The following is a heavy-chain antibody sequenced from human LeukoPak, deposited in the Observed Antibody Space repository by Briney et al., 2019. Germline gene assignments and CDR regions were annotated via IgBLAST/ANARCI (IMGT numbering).Heavy chain of an antibody. CDR1: GFTFSSYG. J-gene: IGHJ4*02. CDR2: IRGSGGST. D-gene: IGHD3-9*01. CDR3: ARGFYDILTGYQYYFDY. Sequence: GGSLRLSCAASGFTFSSYGMSWVRQAPGKGLEWVSAIRGSGGSTYYADSVKGRFTISRDNSKNTLYLQMNSLRAEDTAVYYCARGFYDILTGYQYYFDYWGQGTLVTVSS. V-gene: IGHV3-23*01.